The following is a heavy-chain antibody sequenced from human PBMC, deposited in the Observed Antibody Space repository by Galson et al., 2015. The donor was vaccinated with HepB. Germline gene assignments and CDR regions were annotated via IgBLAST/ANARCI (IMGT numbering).Heavy chain of an antibody. CDR2: ISTNTGNP. D-gene: IGHD3-22*01. V-gene: IGHV7-4-1*02. Sequence: SVKVSCKASGYNFSAYSINWVRQAPGQGLEWMGWISTNTGNPTYAQGFTGRFVFSFDTSVTTTYLQINSLKEEDTAVYYCVRDRYYDSSGYAYWGQGTLVTVSS. CDR3: VRDRYYDSSGYAY. CDR1: GYNFSAYS. J-gene: IGHJ4*02.